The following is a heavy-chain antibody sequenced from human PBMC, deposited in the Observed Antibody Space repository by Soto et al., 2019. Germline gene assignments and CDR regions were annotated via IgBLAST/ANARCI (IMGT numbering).Heavy chain of an antibody. CDR3: TRLPSNNWLVDY. CDR1: GGSISSDGFY. Sequence: QVQLQESGPGLVKPSQTLSLTCTVSGGSISSDGFYWSWIRQHPGKGLEWIGYIYYSGSTYYNPSLKSRVTISVDTSKNQFSLKLSSVTAADTAVYYCTRLPSNNWLVDYWGQGTLVTVSP. V-gene: IGHV4-31*03. D-gene: IGHD6-13*01. J-gene: IGHJ4*02. CDR2: IYYSGST.